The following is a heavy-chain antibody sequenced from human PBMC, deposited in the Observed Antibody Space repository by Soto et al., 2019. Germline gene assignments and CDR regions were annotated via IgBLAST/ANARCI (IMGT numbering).Heavy chain of an antibody. J-gene: IGHJ4*02. D-gene: IGHD3-9*01. CDR3: ATDPYYDILTGYTF. V-gene: IGHV1-18*01. CDR1: GYTFTSYG. Sequence: SVNVSCKASGYTFTSYGISWVRQAPGQGLEWMGWISAYNGNTNYAQKLQGRVTMTTDTSTSTAHMELRSLRSDDTAVYYCATDPYYDILTGYTFWGQGTLVTVSS. CDR2: ISAYNGNT.